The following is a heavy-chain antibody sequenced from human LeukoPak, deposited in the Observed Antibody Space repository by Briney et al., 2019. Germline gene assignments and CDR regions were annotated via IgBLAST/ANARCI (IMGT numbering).Heavy chain of an antibody. J-gene: IGHJ4*02. Sequence: SETLSLTCTVSGGSISSYYLSWIRQPPGKGLEWIGYIYSGSTKYNPSLKSRVTILVDTSKNQFSLKLSSVTAADTAVYYCARVSVVDYTLDYWGQGTLVTVSS. V-gene: IGHV4-59*12. D-gene: IGHD2-15*01. CDR3: ARVSVVDYTLDY. CDR1: GGSISSYY. CDR2: IYSGST.